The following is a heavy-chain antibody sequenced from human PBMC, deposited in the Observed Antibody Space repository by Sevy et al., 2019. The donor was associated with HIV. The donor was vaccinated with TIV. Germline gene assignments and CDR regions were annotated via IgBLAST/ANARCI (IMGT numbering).Heavy chain of an antibody. CDR2: INVGNGNT. J-gene: IGHJ4*02. CDR3: TREAKQQLSQYFFDF. D-gene: IGHD6-13*01. V-gene: IGHV1-3*01. Sequence: ASVKVSCKASGYLFISFVMHWVRQAPGQGLEWVGWINVGNGNTKYSQKFQDRVTITRDASTSTTYMELTSLKSEETAIYYCTREAKQQLSQYFFDFWGQGTLVTVSS. CDR1: GYLFISFV.